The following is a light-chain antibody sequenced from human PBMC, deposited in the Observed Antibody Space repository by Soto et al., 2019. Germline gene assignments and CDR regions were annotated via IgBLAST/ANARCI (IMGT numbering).Light chain of an antibody. J-gene: IGKJ1*01. CDR3: QQRNNYPRT. CDR2: TAS. Sequence: DIQLTQSPSFLSASVGDRVTITCRASQGIDNYLAWYQQKPGKAPKLLIHTASTLQSGVPSRFSGSGSGTEFTLTISSLQPEDFATYYCQQRNNYPRTFGQGTKVEIK. CDR1: QGIDNY. V-gene: IGKV1-9*01.